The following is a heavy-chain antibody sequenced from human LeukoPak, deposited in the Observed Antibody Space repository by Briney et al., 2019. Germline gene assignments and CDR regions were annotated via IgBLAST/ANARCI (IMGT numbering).Heavy chain of an antibody. CDR2: INGNSDKI. Sequence: GGSLRLSCAASGFTFDEYAMHWVRQAPGKGLEWVSGINGNSDKIGYADSVKGRFTISRDSAKKSLYLQMNSLRAEDTALYFCAKDRYCSSTSCPIDYWGQGTLVTVSS. D-gene: IGHD2-2*01. CDR1: GFTFDEYA. V-gene: IGHV3-9*01. CDR3: AKDRYCSSTSCPIDY. J-gene: IGHJ4*02.